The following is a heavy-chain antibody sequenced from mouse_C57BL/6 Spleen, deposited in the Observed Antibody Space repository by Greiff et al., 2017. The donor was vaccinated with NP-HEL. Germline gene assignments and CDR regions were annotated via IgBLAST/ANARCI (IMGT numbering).Heavy chain of an antibody. CDR3: ALYYDYDRSWFAY. D-gene: IGHD2-4*01. J-gene: IGHJ3*01. V-gene: IGHV1-55*01. CDR2: IYPGSGST. CDR1: GYTFTSYW. Sequence: QVQLQQPGAELVKPGASVKMSCKASGYTFTSYWITWVKQRPGQGLEWIGDIYPGSGSTNYNEKFKSKATLTVDTSSSTAYMQLSSLTSEDSAVYYCALYYDYDRSWFAYWGQGTLVTVSA.